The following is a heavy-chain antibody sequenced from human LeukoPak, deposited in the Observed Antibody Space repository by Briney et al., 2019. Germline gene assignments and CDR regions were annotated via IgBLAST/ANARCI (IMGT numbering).Heavy chain of an antibody. CDR3: AKAGGTGTRFDY. J-gene: IGHJ4*02. Sequence: GGSLRLSCAASGFTFSSSAMSWVRQAPGKGLYWGSAISGSGTGTYYADSVKGRFTISRDNSKNTLYLQMNSLRAEDTAVYYCAKAGGTGTRFDYWGPGTLVTVSS. D-gene: IGHD1-7*01. CDR2: ISGSGTGT. CDR1: GFTFSSSA. V-gene: IGHV3-23*01.